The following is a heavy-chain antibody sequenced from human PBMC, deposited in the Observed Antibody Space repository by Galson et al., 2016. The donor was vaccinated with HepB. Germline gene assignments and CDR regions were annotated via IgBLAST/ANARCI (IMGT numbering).Heavy chain of an antibody. CDR2: IIPLLGTA. CDR1: GGTFSSNA. D-gene: IGHD4-11*01. J-gene: IGHJ5*02. V-gene: IGHV1-69*06. Sequence: SVKVSCKASGGTFSSNALSWVRQAPGQGFEWMGGIIPLLGTANCAQKFQGRVTMTADKSTNTAYMELSGLRSEDTAVYYCARDVTLATTGWLGPWGQGTLVTVSS. CDR3: ARDVTLATTGWLGP.